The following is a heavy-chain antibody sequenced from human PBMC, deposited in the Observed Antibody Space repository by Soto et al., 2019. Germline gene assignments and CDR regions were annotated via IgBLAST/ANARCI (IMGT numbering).Heavy chain of an antibody. J-gene: IGHJ4*02. CDR3: ARGGPGAPFDY. CDR2: ISANNGNT. CDR1: GYTFTNYG. D-gene: IGHD1-26*01. Sequence: ASVKVSCKASGYTFTNYGISWVRQAPGQGLEWMGWISANNGNTNYAQKVQGRVTMTTDTSTSTAYMELRSLRSDDTAMYYCARGGPGAPFDYWGQGTPVTVSS. V-gene: IGHV1-18*01.